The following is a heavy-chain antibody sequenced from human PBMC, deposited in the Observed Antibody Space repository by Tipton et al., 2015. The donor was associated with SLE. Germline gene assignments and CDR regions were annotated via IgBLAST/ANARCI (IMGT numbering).Heavy chain of an antibody. J-gene: IGHJ4*02. CDR2: ISSSSSYI. Sequence: SGFTVSSNYMNWVRQAPGKGLEWVSSISSSSSYIYYADSVKGRFTISRDNAKNSLYLQMNSLRAEDTAVYYCATVWFGELFPFDYWGQGTLVTVSS. D-gene: IGHD3-10*01. CDR1: GFTVSSNY. CDR3: ATVWFGELFPFDY. V-gene: IGHV3-21*01.